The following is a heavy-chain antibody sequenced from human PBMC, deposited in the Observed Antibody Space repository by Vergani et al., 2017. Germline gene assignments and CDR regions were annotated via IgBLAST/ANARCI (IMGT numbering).Heavy chain of an antibody. CDR1: GDSISSYY. J-gene: IGHJ4*02. V-gene: IGHV4-59*01. CDR2: IYYSGST. D-gene: IGHD3-9*01. CDR3: ARCRSFDWLSPLDY. Sequence: QVQLQESGPGLVKPSETLSLTCTVSGDSISSYYWSWIRQSPGKGLEWIGYIYYSGSTNYNPSLKSRVTILVDTSKNQFSLRLSSVTAADTAVYYCARCRSFDWLSPLDYWGQGTLVTVSS.